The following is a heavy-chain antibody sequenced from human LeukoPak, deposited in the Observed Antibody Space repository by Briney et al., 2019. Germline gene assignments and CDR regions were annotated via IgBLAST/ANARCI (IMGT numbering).Heavy chain of an antibody. CDR3: AKDLGSSSWTFDY. V-gene: IGHV3-30*02. CDR2: IRYDGGNQ. Sequence: GVSLRLSCAASGFTFSSYGMHWVRQAPGKGLEWVAFIRYDGGNQYYADAVQGRFTISRDNSKNTLYLQMNSLRPEDTAVYYCAKDLGSSSWTFDYWGQGTLVTVSS. J-gene: IGHJ4*02. CDR1: GFTFSSYG. D-gene: IGHD6-13*01.